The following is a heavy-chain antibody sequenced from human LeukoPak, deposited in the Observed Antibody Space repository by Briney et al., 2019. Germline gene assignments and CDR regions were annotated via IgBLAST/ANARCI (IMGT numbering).Heavy chain of an antibody. CDR2: INPNSGGT. D-gene: IGHD3-10*01. CDR1: GYTFTCYF. CDR3: AAATRLLWFGELPYDAFDI. J-gene: IGHJ3*02. V-gene: IGHV1-2*02. Sequence: GASVKVSCKASGYTFTCYFIHWVRQAPGQGLEWMGWINPNSGGTNYAQKFQSRVTMTRDTSISTAYMELSRLRSDDTAVYYCAAATRLLWFGELPYDAFDIWGQGTMVTVSS.